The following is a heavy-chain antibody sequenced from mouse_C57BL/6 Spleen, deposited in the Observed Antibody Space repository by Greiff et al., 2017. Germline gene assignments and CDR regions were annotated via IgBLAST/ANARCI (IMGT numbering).Heavy chain of an antibody. CDR3: TGDYYAMDY. V-gene: IGHV6-6*01. CDR2: IRHKANNHAT. CDR1: GFTFSDAW. Sequence: DVLLVESGGGLVQPGGSMTLSCAASGFTFSDAWMDWVRQSPEKGLEWVAEIRHKANNHATYYAESVKGRFTISSDDAKRSVYLQMNGLRAEDTGIYYCTGDYYAMDYWGQGTSVTVSS. J-gene: IGHJ4*01.